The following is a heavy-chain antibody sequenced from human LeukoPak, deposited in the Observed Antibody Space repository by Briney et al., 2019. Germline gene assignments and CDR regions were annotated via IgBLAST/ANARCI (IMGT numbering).Heavy chain of an antibody. J-gene: IGHJ4*02. V-gene: IGHV1-2*02. CDR1: GYTFTGYY. CDR3: ARGAEAETSPLDF. D-gene: IGHD6-13*01. Sequence: ASVKVSCKASGYTFTGYYMHWVRQAPGQGLEWLGWINPKSGAADYAQQFRGRVTMTRDTSINTDYMEMKRVTSDDTAAYYCARGAEAETSPLDFWGQGTLVIVS. CDR2: INPKSGAA.